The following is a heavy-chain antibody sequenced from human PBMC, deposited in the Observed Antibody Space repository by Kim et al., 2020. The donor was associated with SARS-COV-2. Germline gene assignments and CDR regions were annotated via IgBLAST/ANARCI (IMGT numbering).Heavy chain of an antibody. J-gene: IGHJ6*03. CDR2: IYYSGST. CDR1: GGSISSYY. V-gene: IGHV4-59*01. CDR3: AREVRLAVAGTFYYYMDV. Sequence: SETLSLTCTVSGGSISSYYWSWIRQPPGKGLEWIGYIYYSGSTNYNPSLKSRVTISVDTSKNQFSLKLSSVTAADTAVYYCAREVRLAVAGTFYYYMDVWGKGTTVTVSS. D-gene: IGHD6-19*01.